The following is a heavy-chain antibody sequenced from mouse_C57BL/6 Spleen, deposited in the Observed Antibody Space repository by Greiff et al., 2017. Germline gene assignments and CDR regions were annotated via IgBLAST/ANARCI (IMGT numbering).Heavy chain of an antibody. V-gene: IGHV1-62-2*01. CDR1: GYTFTEYT. D-gene: IGHD2-5*01. CDR2: FYPGSGSI. J-gene: IGHJ2*01. CDR3: ERHEMAYYSNYGDFDG. Sequence: VQLQQSGAELVKPGASVKLSCKASGYTFTEYTIHWVKQRSGQGLEWIGWFYPGSGSIKYNEKFKDKATLTADKSSSTAYMELSRLTAEDSAVYFCERHEMAYYSNYGDFDGWGQGTTLTVAS.